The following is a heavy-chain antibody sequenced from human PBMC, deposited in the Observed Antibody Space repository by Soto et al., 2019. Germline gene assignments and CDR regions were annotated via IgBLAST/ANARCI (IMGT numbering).Heavy chain of an antibody. D-gene: IGHD5-12*01. J-gene: IGHJ4*02. V-gene: IGHV4-34*01. CDR2: INHSGST. CDR1: GGSFSGYY. Sequence: QVQLQQWGAGLLKPSETLSLTCAVYGGSFSGYYWSWIRQPPGKGLEWIGEINHSGSTNYNPSLKSRVTISVDTSKHQFSLKLSSVTAADTAVYYCARGQGMATPNFDYWGQGTLVTVSS. CDR3: ARGQGMATPNFDY.